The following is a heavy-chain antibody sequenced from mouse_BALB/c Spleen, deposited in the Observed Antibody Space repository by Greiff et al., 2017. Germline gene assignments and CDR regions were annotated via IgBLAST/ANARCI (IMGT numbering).Heavy chain of an antibody. CDR2: IYPGDGDT. V-gene: IGHV1-82*01. Sequence: QVQLQQSGPELVKPGASVKISCKASGYAFSSSWMNWVKQRPGQGLEWIGRIYPGDGDTNYNGKFKGKATLTADKSSSTAYMQLSSLTSVDSAVYFCARSPSYYYGSSYVDYWGQGTTLTVSS. J-gene: IGHJ2*01. CDR3: ARSPSYYYGSSYVDY. D-gene: IGHD1-1*01. CDR1: GYAFSSSW.